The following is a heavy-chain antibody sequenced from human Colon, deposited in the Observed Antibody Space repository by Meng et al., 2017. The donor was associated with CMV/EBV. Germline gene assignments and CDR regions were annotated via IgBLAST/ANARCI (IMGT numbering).Heavy chain of an antibody. D-gene: IGHD2-2*01. CDR1: GFTFRSYS. V-gene: IGHV3-21*01. J-gene: IGHJ5*02. Sequence: GESLKISCAASGFTFRSYSMNWVRQAPGKGLEWVSSISSSSSYIYYADSVKGRFTISRDNAKNSLYLQMNSLRAEDTAVYYCARASRADCSGPSCYSWFDPWGQGTLVTVSS. CDR3: ARASRADCSGPSCYSWFDP. CDR2: ISSSSSYI.